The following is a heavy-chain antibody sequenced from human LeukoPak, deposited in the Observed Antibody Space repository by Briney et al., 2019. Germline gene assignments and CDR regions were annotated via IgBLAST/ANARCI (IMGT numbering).Heavy chain of an antibody. CDR3: ATSSMIVVVPPHY. D-gene: IGHD3-22*01. Sequence: ASVKISCKVSGYTFTDYYMHWLRQAPGKGLEWMGLVDPEDGETIYAEKFQGRVTITADTSTDTAYMELSSLRSEDTAVYYCATSSMIVVVPPHYWGQGTLVTVSS. V-gene: IGHV1-69-2*01. J-gene: IGHJ4*02. CDR2: VDPEDGET. CDR1: GYTFTDYY.